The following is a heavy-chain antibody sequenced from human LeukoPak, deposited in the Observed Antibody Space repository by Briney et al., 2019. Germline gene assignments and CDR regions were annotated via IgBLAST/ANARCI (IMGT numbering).Heavy chain of an antibody. Sequence: PGGSLRLSCTASGFTFGDYAMSWVRQAPGKGLEWVGFIRSKAYGGTTEYAASVKGRFTISRDDSKNIAYLQMNSLKTEDTAVYYCTRGRYYDFWSGHNWFDPWGQGTLVTVSS. J-gene: IGHJ5*02. CDR3: TRGRYYDFWSGHNWFDP. V-gene: IGHV3-49*04. CDR2: IRSKAYGGTT. D-gene: IGHD3-3*01. CDR1: GFTFGDYA.